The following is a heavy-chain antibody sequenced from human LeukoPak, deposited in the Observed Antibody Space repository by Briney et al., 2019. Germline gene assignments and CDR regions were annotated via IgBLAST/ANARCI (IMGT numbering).Heavy chain of an antibody. J-gene: IGHJ4*02. CDR3: ARDSGSY. V-gene: IGHV3-64*01. CDR1: GFTFSSYA. D-gene: IGHD1-26*01. CDR2: ISSNGGST. Sequence: GGSLRLSCAASGFTFSSYAMHWVRQAPGKGLEYVSAISSNGGSTYYANSVKSRFTISRDNSKNTLYLQMGSLRAEDMAVYYCARDSGSYWGQGTLVTVSS.